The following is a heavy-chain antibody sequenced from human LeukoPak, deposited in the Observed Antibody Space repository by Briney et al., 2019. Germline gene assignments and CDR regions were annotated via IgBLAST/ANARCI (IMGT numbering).Heavy chain of an antibody. J-gene: IGHJ4*02. V-gene: IGHV3-30*02. CDR1: GFTFSSCG. D-gene: IGHD3-22*01. CDR3: AKDATTYYYDSSGYHFDY. CDR2: IRYDGSNK. Sequence: GGSLRLSCAASGFTFSSCGMHWVRQAPGRGLEWVAFIRYDGSNKYYADSVKGRFTISRDNSKNTLYLQMNSLRAEDTAVYYCAKDATTYYYDSSGYHFDYWGQGTLVTVSS.